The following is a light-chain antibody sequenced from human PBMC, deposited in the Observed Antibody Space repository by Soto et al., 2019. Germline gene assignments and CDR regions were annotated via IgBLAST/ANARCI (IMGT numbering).Light chain of an antibody. CDR2: AAS. CDR1: QSISSY. CDR3: QQLNSYPRLS. V-gene: IGKV1-39*01. Sequence: DIQMTQSPSSLSASVGDRVTMTFRVSQSISSYLNWYQQKPGKAPKLLIYAASSLQSGVPSRFSGSGSGTGFTLTISSLQPEDCATYYCQQLNSYPRLSFGGGTKVDIK. J-gene: IGKJ4*01.